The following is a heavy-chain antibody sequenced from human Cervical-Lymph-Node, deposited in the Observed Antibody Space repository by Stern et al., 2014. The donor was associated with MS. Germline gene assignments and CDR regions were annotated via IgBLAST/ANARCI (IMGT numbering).Heavy chain of an antibody. J-gene: IGHJ5*02. D-gene: IGHD6-13*01. CDR1: GGSISSYY. V-gene: IGHV4-59*01. Sequence: QVQLQESGPGLVKPSETLSLTCTVSGGSISSYYWSWIRQPPGKGLEWIGYIYNSGTTNYNPSLKSRVTISVDTSKNQFSRKLSSVTAADTAVYYCARDREDSSSWRWFDPWGQGTLVTVSS. CDR2: IYNSGTT. CDR3: ARDREDSSSWRWFDP.